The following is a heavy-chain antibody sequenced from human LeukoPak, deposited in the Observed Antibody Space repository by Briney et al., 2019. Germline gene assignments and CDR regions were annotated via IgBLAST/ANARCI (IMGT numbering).Heavy chain of an antibody. CDR1: GYTFSSYG. CDR3: AKSIFSGSYSPFDY. D-gene: IGHD1-26*01. Sequence: GGFLRLSCAASGYTFSSYGKHWVREAPGKGLEWVAVVSYDGSNKYYADSVKGRFTISRDNSKNTLYLQMNSLRAEDTAVYYCAKSIFSGSYSPFDYWGQGTLVTVSS. CDR2: VSYDGSNK. J-gene: IGHJ4*02. V-gene: IGHV3-30*18.